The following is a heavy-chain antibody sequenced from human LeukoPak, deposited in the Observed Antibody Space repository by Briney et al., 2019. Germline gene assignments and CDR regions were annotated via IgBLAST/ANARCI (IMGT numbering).Heavy chain of an antibody. CDR3: AKDRSSWTLSWYFDL. CDR1: AFPFISYG. V-gene: IGHV3-30*18. Sequence: GGSLRLSCAASAFPFISYGMHWVRQAPGKGLEWVAGISYDGSDKYYADSVKGRFTISRDNSKNTLSLQMNSLRGEDTAVYYCAKDRSSWTLSWYFDLWGRGTLVTVSS. D-gene: IGHD6-13*01. CDR2: ISYDGSDK. J-gene: IGHJ2*01.